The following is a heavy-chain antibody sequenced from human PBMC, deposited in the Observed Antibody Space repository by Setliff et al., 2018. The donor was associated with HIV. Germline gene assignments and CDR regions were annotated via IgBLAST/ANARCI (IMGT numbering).Heavy chain of an antibody. D-gene: IGHD5-12*01. CDR2: VSSRGDT. CDR1: DSGTYY. V-gene: IGHV4-4*07. CDR3: ASDISPDDGYNRLHYFDY. J-gene: IGHJ4*02. Sequence: KPSETLSLTCTVSDSGTYYWSWIRQPAGKGLEWIGRVSSRGDTNYNPSLKSRVTMSVDTSKNHFSLKLNSVTAADTAAYYCASDISPDDGYNRLHYFDYWGQGTLVTVSS.